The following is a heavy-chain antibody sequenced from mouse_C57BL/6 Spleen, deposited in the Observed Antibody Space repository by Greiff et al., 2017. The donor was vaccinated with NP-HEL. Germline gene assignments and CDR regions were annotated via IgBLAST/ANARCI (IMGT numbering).Heavy chain of an antibody. J-gene: IGHJ3*01. CDR3: AVPPLYYGSSPFAY. D-gene: IGHD1-1*01. V-gene: IGHV7-3*01. Sequence: EVKLMESGGGLVQPGGSLSLSCAASGFTFTDYYMSWVRQPPGKALEWLGFIRNKANGYTTEYSASVKGRFTISRGNSQSILYLQMIALRAENSATYYCAVPPLYYGSSPFAYWGQGTLVTVSA. CDR2: IRNKANGYTT. CDR1: GFTFTDYY.